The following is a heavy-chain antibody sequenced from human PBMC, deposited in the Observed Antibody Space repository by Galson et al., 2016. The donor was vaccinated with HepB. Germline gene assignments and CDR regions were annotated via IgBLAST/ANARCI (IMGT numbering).Heavy chain of an antibody. CDR2: INTGKGNT. CDR3: ARLSTSGTYFGY. Sequence: SVKVSCKASGYTFTNHAMHWVRRAPGQSLEWMGWINTGKGNTKYSQKFQDRVTITRDTSASTGYMELSNLRSEDTAVYFCARLSTSGTYFGYWGQGVLVTVSS. J-gene: IGHJ4*02. CDR1: GYTFTNHA. V-gene: IGHV1-3*04. D-gene: IGHD1-26*01.